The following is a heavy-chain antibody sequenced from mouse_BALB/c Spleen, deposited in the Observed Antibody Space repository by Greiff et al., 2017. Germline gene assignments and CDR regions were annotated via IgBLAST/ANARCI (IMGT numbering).Heavy chain of an antibody. D-gene: IGHD1-1*01. J-gene: IGHJ1*01. Sequence: EVKVVESGGGLVQPGGSRKLSCAASGFTFSSFGMHWVRQAPEKGLEWVAYISSGSSTIYYADTVKGRFTISRDNPKNTLFLQMTSLRSEDTAMYYCARSDYYGSSYGWYFDVWGAGTTVTVSS. CDR3: ARSDYYGSSYGWYFDV. V-gene: IGHV5-17*02. CDR1: GFTFSSFG. CDR2: ISSGSSTI.